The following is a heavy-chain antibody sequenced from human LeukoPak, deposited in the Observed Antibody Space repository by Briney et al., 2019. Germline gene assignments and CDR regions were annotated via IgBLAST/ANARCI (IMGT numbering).Heavy chain of an antibody. CDR2: INPSGGGT. V-gene: IGHV1-46*01. CDR1: GYTFTNYY. Sequence: ASVKVSCKSSGYTFTNYYIHWVRQAPGQGLKWMGKINPSGGGTSDAQKFQGRVTMTRDTSTSTVFMELSSLRSEDTAVYYCASGYCGGDCYYDFWGQGALVTVSS. D-gene: IGHD2-21*02. J-gene: IGHJ4*02. CDR3: ASGYCGGDCYYDF.